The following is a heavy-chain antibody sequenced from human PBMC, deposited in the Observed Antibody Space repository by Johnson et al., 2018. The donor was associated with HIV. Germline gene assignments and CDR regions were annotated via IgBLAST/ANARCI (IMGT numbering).Heavy chain of an antibody. J-gene: IGHJ3*02. CDR3: AKRGSGWPSDAFDI. V-gene: IGHV3-7*01. Sequence: VHLVESGGCLVQPGGSLRLSCGASGFTFSRYWMSWVRQAPGKGLEWVANIKQDGSEKYYVESVKGRFTISRDNAKNSLDLQMNSLRAEDTAVYYCAKRGSGWPSDAFDIWGQGTKVTVSS. D-gene: IGHD6-19*01. CDR1: GFTFSRYW. CDR2: IKQDGSEK.